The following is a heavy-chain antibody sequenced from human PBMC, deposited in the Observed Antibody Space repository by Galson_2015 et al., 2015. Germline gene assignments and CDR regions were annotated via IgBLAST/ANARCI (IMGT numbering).Heavy chain of an antibody. Sequence: SLRLSCAASGFTLRNHGMQWVRQAPGKGLEWVAVISGDGTLKFYSNSVKGRFTISRDDSKNTLYLQMESLRTEDTAVYFCAKESLSSGSSYGAYFDYWGQGALVTVSS. V-gene: IGHV3-30*18. J-gene: IGHJ4*02. CDR3: AKESLSSGSSYGAYFDY. CDR1: GFTLRNHG. D-gene: IGHD5-18*01. CDR2: ISGDGTLK.